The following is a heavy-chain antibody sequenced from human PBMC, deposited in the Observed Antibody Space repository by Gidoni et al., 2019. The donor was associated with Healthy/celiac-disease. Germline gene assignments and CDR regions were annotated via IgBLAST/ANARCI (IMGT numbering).Heavy chain of an antibody. Sequence: EVQLLESGGGLVQPGGSLRLSCAASGFTFSSYAMSWVRQAPGKGLEWVSAISGSGGSTYYADSVKGRFTISRDNSKNTLYLQMNSLRAEDTAVYYCAKGRSPIVVVVAATHYFDYWGQGTLVTVSS. CDR3: AKGRSPIVVVVAATHYFDY. D-gene: IGHD2-15*01. CDR1: GFTFSSYA. J-gene: IGHJ4*02. V-gene: IGHV3-23*01. CDR2: ISGSGGST.